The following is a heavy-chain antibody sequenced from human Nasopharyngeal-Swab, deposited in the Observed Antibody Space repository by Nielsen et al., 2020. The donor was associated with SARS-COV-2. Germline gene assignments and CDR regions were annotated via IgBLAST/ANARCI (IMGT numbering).Heavy chain of an antibody. Sequence: GESLKISCAASGFTFSTYAMSWARQAPGKGLEWVSTISGSDGSTYYADSVKGRFTISRDNSKSTLYLQMDSLRAEDTALYYCAKNDKDYCSGGSCYFDFWGQGTLVTVSS. CDR2: ISGSDGST. D-gene: IGHD2-15*01. J-gene: IGHJ4*02. CDR1: GFTFSTYA. V-gene: IGHV3-23*01. CDR3: AKNDKDYCSGGSCYFDF.